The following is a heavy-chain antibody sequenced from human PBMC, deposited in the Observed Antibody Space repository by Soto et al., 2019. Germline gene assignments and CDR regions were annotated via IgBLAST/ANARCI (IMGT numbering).Heavy chain of an antibody. D-gene: IGHD2-15*01. J-gene: IGHJ1*01. CDR1: GGTFSSHV. Sequence: QVQLVQSGPEVKKPGSSVKVSCKASGGTFSSHVFTWVRQAPGRGLEWMGGIIPMFGTANHAQKIQGRVTLIADESTNTAYLELSSLRSEATAVYYCARGSRDCSGGTCFPLPTAEYFRHWGQGTLITVSS. V-gene: IGHV1-69*01. CDR3: ARGSRDCSGGTCFPLPTAEYFRH. CDR2: IIPMFGTA.